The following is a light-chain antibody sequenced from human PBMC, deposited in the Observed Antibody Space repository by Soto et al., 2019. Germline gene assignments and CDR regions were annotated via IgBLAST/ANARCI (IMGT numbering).Light chain of an antibody. J-gene: IGKJ3*01. CDR2: GAS. Sequence: EIVMTQSPATLSVSPGERATLSGRASQSVSSNLAWYQQKPGQAPRLLIDGASTRATGIPARFSGSGSGTEFTLTISSLQSEDFAVYYCQQYNNWPPLFTFGPGTKVDIK. CDR3: QQYNNWPPLFT. CDR1: QSVSSN. V-gene: IGKV3-15*01.